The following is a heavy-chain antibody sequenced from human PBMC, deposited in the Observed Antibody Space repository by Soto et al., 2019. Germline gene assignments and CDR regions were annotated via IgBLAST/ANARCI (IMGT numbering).Heavy chain of an antibody. V-gene: IGHV2-5*02. CDR1: GFSVRSSGVA. CDR3: AHGGISINHGYEF. J-gene: IGHJ4*02. CDR2: IYWDDDK. Sequence: QNTLKESGPTLVKPTQTLTLTCTCSGFSVRSSGVAVGWIRQPPEKALEWLALIYWDDDKLYSPSLKSRRTITRDTSKNQVVLTMTNMDPVDTGTYYCAHGGISINHGYEFWGQGTLVTVPS. D-gene: IGHD3-22*01.